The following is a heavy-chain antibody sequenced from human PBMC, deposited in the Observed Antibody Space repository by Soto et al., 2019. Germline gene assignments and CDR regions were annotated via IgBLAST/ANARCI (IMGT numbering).Heavy chain of an antibody. CDR3: ARDTTYYYDRSGSKWFVL. CDR2: ISAYNGNT. CDR1: GYTFTSYG. Sequence: ASVKVSCKASGYTFTSYGISWVRQAPGQGLEWMGWISAYNGNTNYAQKLQGRVTMTTDTSTSTAYMELRSLRSDDTAVYYCARDTTYYYDRSGSKWFVLWDQRTLVTLSS. D-gene: IGHD3-22*01. V-gene: IGHV1-18*01. J-gene: IGHJ5*02.